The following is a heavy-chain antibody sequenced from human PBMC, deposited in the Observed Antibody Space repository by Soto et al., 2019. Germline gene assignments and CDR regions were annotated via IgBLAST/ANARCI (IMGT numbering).Heavy chain of an antibody. CDR1: GFTFSKYW. V-gene: IGHV3-7*03. CDR2: INQDGGEK. J-gene: IGHJ4*02. D-gene: IGHD5-18*01. Sequence: GGSLRLSCAGSGFTFSKYWMKWVRQAPGKGLEWVASINQDGGEKHHVDSVKGGFTISRDNAKNSDYLQMDSLRPEDTAVYYCARWIQKRLSEDDCWGQGTQVTV. CDR3: ARWIQKRLSEDDC.